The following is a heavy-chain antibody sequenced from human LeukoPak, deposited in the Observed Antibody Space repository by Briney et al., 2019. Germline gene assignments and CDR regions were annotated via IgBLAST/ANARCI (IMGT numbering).Heavy chain of an antibody. CDR1: GYTFTSYD. CDR2: MSPNSGNT. D-gene: IGHD2-8*01. J-gene: IGHJ4*02. CDR3: GRGRGNGRPENYFDY. Sequence: ASVKVSCKASGYTFTSYDINRVRQATGQGLEWMGWMSPNSGNTGYVQKFQGRVTMTRNTSISTAYMELSSLRSEDTAVYYCGRGRGNGRPENYFDYWGQGTLVTVSS. V-gene: IGHV1-8*01.